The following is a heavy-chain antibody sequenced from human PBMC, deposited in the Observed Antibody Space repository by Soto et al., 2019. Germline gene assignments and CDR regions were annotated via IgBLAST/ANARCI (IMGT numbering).Heavy chain of an antibody. V-gene: IGHV4-4*02. CDR2: IYHSGST. J-gene: IGHJ3*02. Sequence: QVQLQESGPGLVKPSGTLPLTCAVSGGSISSSNWWSWVRQPPGKGLEWIGEIYHSGSTNYNPSLKSRVTISVDKSKNQFSLKLSSVTAADTAVYYCARDLTDYYDSSGYYYGAFDIWGQGTMVTVSS. D-gene: IGHD3-22*01. CDR1: GGSISSSNW. CDR3: ARDLTDYYDSSGYYYGAFDI.